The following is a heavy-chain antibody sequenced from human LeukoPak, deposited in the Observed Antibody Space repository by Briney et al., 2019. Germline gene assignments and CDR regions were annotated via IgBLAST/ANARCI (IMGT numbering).Heavy chain of an antibody. J-gene: IGHJ4*02. Sequence: GGSLRLSCAASGFTFSSYGMHWVRQAPGKGLEWVAFIRYDGSNKYYADSVKGRFTISRDNAKNSLYLQMNSLRAEDTAVYYCAIHRGYCSGGSCTRFDYWGQGTLVTVSS. CDR1: GFTFSSYG. D-gene: IGHD2-15*01. V-gene: IGHV3-30*02. CDR3: AIHRGYCSGGSCTRFDY. CDR2: IRYDGSNK.